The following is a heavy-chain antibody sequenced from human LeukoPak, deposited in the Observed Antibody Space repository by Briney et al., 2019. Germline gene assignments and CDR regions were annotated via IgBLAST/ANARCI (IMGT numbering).Heavy chain of an antibody. CDR1: GGSISSYY. CDR3: ARAGRDGYNLRGYYYYYMDV. J-gene: IGHJ6*03. CDR2: IYYSGST. D-gene: IGHD5-24*01. Sequence: SETLSLTCTVSGGSISSYYWSWIRQPPGKGLEWIGYIYYSGSTNYNPSLKSRVTISVDTSKNQFSLKLSSVTAADTAVYYCARAGRDGYNLRGYYYYYMDVWGKGTTVTISS. V-gene: IGHV4-59*01.